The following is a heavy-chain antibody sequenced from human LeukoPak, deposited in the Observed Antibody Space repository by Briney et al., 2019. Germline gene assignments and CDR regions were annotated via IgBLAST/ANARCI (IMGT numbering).Heavy chain of an antibody. V-gene: IGHV1-24*01. Sequence: ASVKVSCKVSGYTLTELSMHWVRQAPGKGLEWMGGFDPEDGETIYAQKFQGRVTMTEDTSTDTAYMELGSLRSEDTAVYYCATSYYYDSSFDYWGQGTLVTVSS. J-gene: IGHJ4*02. D-gene: IGHD3-22*01. CDR3: ATSYYYDSSFDY. CDR1: GYTLTELS. CDR2: FDPEDGET.